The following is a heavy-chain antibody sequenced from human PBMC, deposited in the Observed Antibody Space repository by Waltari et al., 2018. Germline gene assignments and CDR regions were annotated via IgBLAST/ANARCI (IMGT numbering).Heavy chain of an antibody. Sequence: QVQLQQWGAGLLKPSETLSLTCAVYGGSFSGYYWSWSRQPPGKGLEWIGEINHSGSTNYNPSLKSRVTISVDTSKNQFSLKVTSVTAADTAVYYCARGYCSGDSCSVYFDYWGQGTLVTVSS. CDR2: INHSGST. CDR1: GGSFSGYY. CDR3: ARGYCSGDSCSVYFDY. V-gene: IGHV4-34*02. J-gene: IGHJ4*02. D-gene: IGHD2-15*01.